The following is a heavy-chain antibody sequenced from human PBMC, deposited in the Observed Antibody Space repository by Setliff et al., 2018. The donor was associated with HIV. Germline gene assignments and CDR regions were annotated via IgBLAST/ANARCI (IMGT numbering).Heavy chain of an antibody. V-gene: IGHV4-39*01. D-gene: IGHD3-10*01. CDR3: ANAPYPRGAFDV. CDR2: LYNNGVT. J-gene: IGHJ3*01. Sequence: PSETLSLTCTVSGVSITSNSYYWGWIRQPPGKGLEWIGSLYNNGVTYYNPSLRSRVTIFVDMSKKQFSLKLTSVTAADTAMYYCANAPYPRGAFDVWGQGTVVTVSS. CDR1: GVSITSNSYY.